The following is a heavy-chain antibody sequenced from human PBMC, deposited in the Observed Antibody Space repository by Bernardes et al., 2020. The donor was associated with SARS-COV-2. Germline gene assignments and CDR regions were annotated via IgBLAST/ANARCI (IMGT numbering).Heavy chain of an antibody. J-gene: IGHJ6*02. D-gene: IGHD3-3*01. CDR2: INPSGRST. CDR1: GYTFTSYY. Sequence: ASVKVSCKASGYTFTSYYMHWVRQAPGQGLEWMGIINPSGRSTSYAQKFQGRVTMTRDTSTSTVYMELSSLRSEDTAVYYCARDHGGIGLDFWSGYSVTIHGMDVWGQGTTVTVSS. V-gene: IGHV1-46*01. CDR3: ARDHGGIGLDFWSGYSVTIHGMDV.